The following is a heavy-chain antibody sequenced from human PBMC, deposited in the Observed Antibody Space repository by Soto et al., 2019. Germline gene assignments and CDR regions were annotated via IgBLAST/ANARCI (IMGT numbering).Heavy chain of an antibody. Sequence: QVQVVQSGPEVKNPGSSVKVSCKASGGTLSSYAINWVRQAPGQGLEWVGGVIPVFDSTKYAQKFQGRVTITADNSRRTVYLELTGLRFDDTAVYYCARGTLPRDGYTGDRDADYIYTMDVWGQGTTVTVS. CDR2: VIPVFDST. CDR3: ARGTLPRDGYTGDRDADYIYTMDV. V-gene: IGHV1-69*06. D-gene: IGHD4-17*01. CDR1: GGTLSSYA. J-gene: IGHJ6*02.